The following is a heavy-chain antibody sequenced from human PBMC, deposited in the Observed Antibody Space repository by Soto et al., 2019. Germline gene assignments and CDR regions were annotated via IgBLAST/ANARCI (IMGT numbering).Heavy chain of an antibody. Sequence: GSLRLSCAASGFTFSSYGMHWVRQAPGKGLEWVAVIWYDGSNKYYADSVKGRFTISRDNSKNTLYLQMNSLRAEDTAVYYCATDYQKWEPSPYQHWGQGTLVTVSS. CDR3: ATDYQKWEPSPYQH. V-gene: IGHV3-33*01. D-gene: IGHD1-26*01. CDR2: IWYDGSNK. CDR1: GFTFSSYG. J-gene: IGHJ1*01.